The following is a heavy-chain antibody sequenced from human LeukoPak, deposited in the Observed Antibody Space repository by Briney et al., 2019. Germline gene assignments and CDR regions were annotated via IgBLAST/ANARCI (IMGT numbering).Heavy chain of an antibody. CDR1: GFTFSSYA. CDR3: AKEDYYDSSGYYYFGNAFDI. Sequence: PGGSLRLSCAASGFTFSSYAMSWVRQAPGKGLEWVSAISGSGGSTYYADSVKGRFTISRDNSKNTLYLQMNSLRAEDTAVYYCAKEDYYDSSGYYYFGNAFDIWGQGTLVTVSS. J-gene: IGHJ3*02. D-gene: IGHD3-22*01. CDR2: ISGSGGST. V-gene: IGHV3-23*01.